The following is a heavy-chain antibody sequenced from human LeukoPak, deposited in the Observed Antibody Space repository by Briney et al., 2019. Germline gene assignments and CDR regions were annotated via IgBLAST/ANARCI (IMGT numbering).Heavy chain of an antibody. CDR2: IKPDGSQI. Sequence: GGSLRLSCAASGFTFSSYWMTWVRQAPGKGLEWVANIKPDGSQIYYVDSVKGRFTISRDNAKNSLYLQMNSLRAEDTAVDYCARDLNWETYWGQGTLVTVSS. D-gene: IGHD1-1*01. CDR1: GFTFSSYW. J-gene: IGHJ4*02. CDR3: ARDLNWETY. V-gene: IGHV3-7*01.